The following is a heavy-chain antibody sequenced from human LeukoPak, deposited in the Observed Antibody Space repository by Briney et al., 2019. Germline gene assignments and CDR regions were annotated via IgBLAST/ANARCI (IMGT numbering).Heavy chain of an antibody. D-gene: IGHD3-22*01. Sequence: PGGSLRLSCVPSGFTFSSYWVSWVRQAPGKGLEWVANIKQDGSEKYYVGSVKGRFIISRDNAKNSLYLQMNSLRAEDTAVYYCARAMEPYYDSNGCDYWGQGTPVTVSS. CDR1: GFTFSSYW. J-gene: IGHJ4*02. V-gene: IGHV3-7*01. CDR3: ARAMEPYYDSNGCDY. CDR2: IKQDGSEK.